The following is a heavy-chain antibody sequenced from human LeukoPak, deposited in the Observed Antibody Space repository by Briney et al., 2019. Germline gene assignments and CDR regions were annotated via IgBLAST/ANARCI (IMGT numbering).Heavy chain of an antibody. D-gene: IGHD6-19*01. V-gene: IGHV3-48*01. Sequence: PGGSLRLSCAASGFTFSSYSMNWVRQAPGKGLEWVSYISSSSSTIYYADSVKGRFTISRDNAKNSLYLQMNSLRAEDTAVYYCARDSRYSSGWYPHYYFDYWGQGTLVTVSS. CDR1: GFTFSSYS. CDR3: ARDSRYSSGWYPHYYFDY. CDR2: ISSSSSTI. J-gene: IGHJ4*02.